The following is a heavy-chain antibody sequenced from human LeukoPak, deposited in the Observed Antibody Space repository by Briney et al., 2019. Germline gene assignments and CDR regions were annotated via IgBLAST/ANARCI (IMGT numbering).Heavy chain of an antibody. CDR2: IFHGEST. Sequence: PSQTLSLTCSVSGGSISSGTSYWSWIRQPPGKGLQWIGYIFHGESTYYNPSLKSRVTISVDRSKNQFSLKLISVTVADTAVYYCARDRTASVFDIWGQGTMVTVSS. CDR3: ARDRTASVFDI. J-gene: IGHJ3*02. V-gene: IGHV4-30-2*01. CDR1: GGSISSGTSY.